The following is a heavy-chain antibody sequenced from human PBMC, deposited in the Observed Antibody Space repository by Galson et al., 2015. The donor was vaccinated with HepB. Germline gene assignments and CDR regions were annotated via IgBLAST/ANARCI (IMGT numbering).Heavy chain of an antibody. Sequence: SVKVSCKASGYTFTRYAMNWVRQAPGQGLEWMGWINTNTGNPTYAQGFTGRFVFSLDTSVSTAYLQISSLKAEDTAVYYCARTRSFRSGFGVVTDCFDPWGQGTLVTVSS. CDR1: GYTFTRYA. CDR2: INTNTGNP. J-gene: IGHJ5*02. D-gene: IGHD3-3*01. V-gene: IGHV7-4-1*02. CDR3: ARTRSFRSGFGVVTDCFDP.